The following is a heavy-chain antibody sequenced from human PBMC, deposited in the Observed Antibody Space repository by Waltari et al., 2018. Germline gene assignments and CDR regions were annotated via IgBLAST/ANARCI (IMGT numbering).Heavy chain of an antibody. V-gene: IGHV4-59*11. CDR1: GDSISSHY. D-gene: IGHD3-22*01. CDR2: ISFSGTT. Sequence: QVQLQESGPRLVKPSETLSLACTVPGDSISSHYWTWIRTPTGKGLELMGYISFSGTTTYSPSLKSRVTIAVDTSKDEVSLKLNSVTAADTAVYYCARDRDDSSGTDALDIWGQGTMVTVSS. CDR3: ARDRDDSSGTDALDI. J-gene: IGHJ3*02.